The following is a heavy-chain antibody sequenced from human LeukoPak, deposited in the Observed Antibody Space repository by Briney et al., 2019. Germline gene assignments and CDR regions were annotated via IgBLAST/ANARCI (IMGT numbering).Heavy chain of an antibody. CDR3: ARGYCSSTSCYLYWFDP. CDR2: IIPILGIA. CDR1: GGTFSSYT. D-gene: IGHD2-2*01. J-gene: IGHJ5*02. Sequence: ASVKLSCKASGGTFSSYTISWVRESPGQGLEWMGRIIPILGIANYAQKFQGRVTITADKSTSTAYMELSSLRSEDTAVYYCARGYCSSTSCYLYWFDPWGQGTLVTVSS. V-gene: IGHV1-69*02.